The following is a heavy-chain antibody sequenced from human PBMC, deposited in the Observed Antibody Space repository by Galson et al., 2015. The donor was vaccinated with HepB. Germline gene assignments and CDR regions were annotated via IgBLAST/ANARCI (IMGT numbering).Heavy chain of an antibody. V-gene: IGHV3-33*01. J-gene: IGHJ4*02. CDR2: IWYDGSNK. CDR1: GFTFSDYG. Sequence: SLRLSCAVSGFTFSDYGMHWVRQAPGKGLEWLAVIWYDGSNKYYADSLKGRLTISRDNSKNTLYLQMNSLRAEDTAVYYCAREGMTAVTNFDYWGQGTLVTVSS. D-gene: IGHD4-17*01. CDR3: AREGMTAVTNFDY.